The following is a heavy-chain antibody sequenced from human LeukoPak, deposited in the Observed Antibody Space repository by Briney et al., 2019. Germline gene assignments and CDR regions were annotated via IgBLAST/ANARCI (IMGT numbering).Heavy chain of an antibody. Sequence: SETLSLTCTVSGGSISSSSYYWGWIRQPPGKGLEWIGYIYYSGSTNYNPSLKSRVTISVDTSKNQFSLKLSSVTAADTAVYYCARDAADGYNDYWGQGTLVTVSS. D-gene: IGHD5-24*01. CDR2: IYYSGST. J-gene: IGHJ4*02. CDR1: GGSISSSSYY. CDR3: ARDAADGYNDY. V-gene: IGHV4-61*01.